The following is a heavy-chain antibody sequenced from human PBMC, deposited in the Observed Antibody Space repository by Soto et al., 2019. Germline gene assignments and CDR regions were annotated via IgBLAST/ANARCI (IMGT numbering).Heavy chain of an antibody. Sequence: QLQLQESGPRLVKPSETLSLTCTVSGGSISSRSHYWGWIRQSPGKHLEWIGSSFYRGSTHYNPSLKTRVTISVDTSKNQVSLKLYSVTAADTAVYYCATADGFGVVTPFFEYWGQGILVTVSS. CDR3: ATADGFGVVTPFFEY. J-gene: IGHJ4*02. D-gene: IGHD3-3*01. CDR2: SFYRGST. V-gene: IGHV4-39*01. CDR1: GGSISSRSHY.